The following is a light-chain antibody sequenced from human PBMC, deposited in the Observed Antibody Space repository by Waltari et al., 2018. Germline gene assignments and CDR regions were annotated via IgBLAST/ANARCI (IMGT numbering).Light chain of an antibody. J-gene: IGKJ2*01. CDR2: AAS. V-gene: IGKV3-15*01. Sequence: EIVMTQSPVTLSVSPGERAALSCRPSQSVRTNLAWYQPRPGQTPRLLSYAASTRATEIPARFSGSGYGTEFTLTISSLQSEDFAVYYCQQYNDWPYTFGQGTKLEIK. CDR3: QQYNDWPYT. CDR1: QSVRTN.